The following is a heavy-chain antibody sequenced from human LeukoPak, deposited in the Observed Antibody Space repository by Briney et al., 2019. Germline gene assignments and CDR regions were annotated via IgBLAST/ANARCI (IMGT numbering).Heavy chain of an antibody. J-gene: IGHJ4*02. Sequence: ASETLSLTCTVSGGSISSGGYYWSWIRQPPGKGLEWIGYIYHSGSTCYNPSLKSRVTISVDRSKNQFSLKLSSVAAADTAVYYCANGGCSGGSCFTFDYWGQGTLVTVSS. D-gene: IGHD2-15*01. CDR2: IYHSGST. V-gene: IGHV4-30-2*01. CDR3: ANGGCSGGSCFTFDY. CDR1: GGSISSGGYY.